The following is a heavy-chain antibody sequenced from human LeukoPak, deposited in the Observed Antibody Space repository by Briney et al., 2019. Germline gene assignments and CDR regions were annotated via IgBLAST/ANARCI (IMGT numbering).Heavy chain of an antibody. CDR1: GFSFSSYR. CDR2: ISGGSGDI. Sequence: GGSLRLSCAASGFSFSSYRMTWVRQAPGKGLEWLSCISGGSGDIYYADSVKGRFTISRDNAKNSLYLQMNSLRAEDTAVYYCARDFVGATPEYYYYGMDVWGQGTTVTVSS. J-gene: IGHJ6*02. CDR3: ARDFVGATPEYYYYGMDV. D-gene: IGHD1-26*01. V-gene: IGHV3-21*01.